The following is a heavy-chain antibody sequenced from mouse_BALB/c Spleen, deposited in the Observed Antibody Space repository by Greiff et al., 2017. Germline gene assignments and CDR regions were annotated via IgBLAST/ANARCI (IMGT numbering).Heavy chain of an antibody. Sequence: EVKLVESGGGLVKPGGSLKLSCAASGFTFSDYYMYWVRQTPEKRLEWVATISDGGSYTYYPDSVKGRFTISRDNAKNNLYLQMSSLKSEDTAMYYCARDRYGVMDYWGQGTSVTVSS. J-gene: IGHJ4*01. D-gene: IGHD2-10*02. CDR2: ISDGGSYT. CDR3: ARDRYGVMDY. V-gene: IGHV5-4*02. CDR1: GFTFSDYY.